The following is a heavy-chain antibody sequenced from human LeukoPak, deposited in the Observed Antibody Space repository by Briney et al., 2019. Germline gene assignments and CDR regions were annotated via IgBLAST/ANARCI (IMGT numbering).Heavy chain of an antibody. CDR1: GGSISSGDYN. J-gene: IGHJ4*02. CDR3: ARADSGGTWCYFDS. Sequence: PSETLSLTCTVSGGSISSGDYNWSWFRQPPGKGLEWIGYIYYSGNTYYNPSLKSRLTISVDTSKNQFSLKLSSVTAADTAVYYCARADSGGTWCYFDSWGQGTLVTVSS. V-gene: IGHV4-30-4*01. D-gene: IGHD6-13*01. CDR2: IYYSGNT.